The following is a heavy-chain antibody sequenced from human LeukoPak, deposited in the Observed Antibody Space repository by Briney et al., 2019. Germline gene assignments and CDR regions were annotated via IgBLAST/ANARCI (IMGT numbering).Heavy chain of an antibody. J-gene: IGHJ2*01. D-gene: IGHD1-14*01. V-gene: IGHV5-51*01. CDR3: ARHELAIKTKPDWYFDL. CDR2: IYPGDSDT. CDR1: GYSFTSYW. Sequence: GESLKISCKGSGYSFTSYWIGWVRQMPGKGLEWMGIIYPGDSDTRYSPSFQGQVTISADKSISTAYLQWSSLKASDTAMYYCARHELAIKTKPDWYFDLWGRGTLVTVSS.